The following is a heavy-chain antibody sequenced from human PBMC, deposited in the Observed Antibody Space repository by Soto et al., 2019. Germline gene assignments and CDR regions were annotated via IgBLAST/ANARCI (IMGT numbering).Heavy chain of an antibody. CDR3: ARSPKNYAYYYGMDV. CDR1: GLTFSSYG. J-gene: IGHJ6*02. CDR2: IWYDGSNK. D-gene: IGHD1-7*01. V-gene: IGHV3-33*01. Sequence: GGSLRLSCAASGLTFSSYGMHWVRQAPGKGLEWVAVIWYDGSNKYYADSVKGRFTISRDNSKNTLYLQMNSLRAEDTAVYYCARSPKNYAYYYGMDVWGQGTTVTVS.